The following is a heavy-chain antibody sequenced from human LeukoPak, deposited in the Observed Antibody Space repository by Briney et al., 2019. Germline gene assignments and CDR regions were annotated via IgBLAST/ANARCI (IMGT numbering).Heavy chain of an antibody. CDR1: GGTFINYS. Sequence: SVKVSCKASGGTFINYSITWVRQAPGQGPEWMGRIIPIIGMEDYAQKFQGRVTITADKSTSTAYMELSSLRSEDTAVYYCAVLGGYNYASEYFDSWGQGTLVTVSS. J-gene: IGHJ4*02. D-gene: IGHD5-18*01. CDR3: AVLGGYNYASEYFDS. V-gene: IGHV1-69*02. CDR2: IIPIIGME.